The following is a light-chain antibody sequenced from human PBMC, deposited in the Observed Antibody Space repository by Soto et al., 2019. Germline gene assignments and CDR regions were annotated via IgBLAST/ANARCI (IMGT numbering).Light chain of an antibody. V-gene: IGLV2-18*02. J-gene: IGLJ1*01. CDR2: DVS. CDR3: SSYTSSSTYV. Sequence: QFALTQPPSVSGSPGQSVAISWTGTSSDVGSSNGVSWYQQPPGTAPKLMIYDVSNRPSGVPDRFSGSKSGNTASLTISGLQAEDEADYYCSSYTSSSTYVFGTGTKLTVL. CDR1: SSDVGSSNG.